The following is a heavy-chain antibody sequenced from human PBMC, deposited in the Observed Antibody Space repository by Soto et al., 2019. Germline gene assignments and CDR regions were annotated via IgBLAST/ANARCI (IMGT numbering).Heavy chain of an antibody. CDR2: INPNSGGT. D-gene: IGHD4-17*01. V-gene: IGHV1-2*02. Sequence: QVQLVQSGAEVKKPGASVKVSCKASGYTFTGYYMHWVRQAPGQGLEWMGWINPNSGGTNYAQKLQGRVTMTRDTSISTAYMELSRLRSDDTAVYYCARLATVTDYWGQGTLVTVSS. CDR3: ARLATVTDY. J-gene: IGHJ4*02. CDR1: GYTFTGYY.